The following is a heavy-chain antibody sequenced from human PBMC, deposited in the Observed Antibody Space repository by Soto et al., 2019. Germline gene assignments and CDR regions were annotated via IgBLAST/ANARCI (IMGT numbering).Heavy chain of an antibody. V-gene: IGHV3-7*01. CDR2: IKQDGSEK. CDR1: GFTFSSYW. CDR3: ATRRITMVRGVWENWFDP. Sequence: GGSLRLSCAASGFTFSSYWMSWVRQAPGKGLEWVANIKQDGSEKYYVDSVKGRFTISRDNAKNSLYLQMNSLRAEDTAVYYCATRRITMVRGVWENWFDPWGQGTLVTVSS. D-gene: IGHD3-10*01. J-gene: IGHJ5*02.